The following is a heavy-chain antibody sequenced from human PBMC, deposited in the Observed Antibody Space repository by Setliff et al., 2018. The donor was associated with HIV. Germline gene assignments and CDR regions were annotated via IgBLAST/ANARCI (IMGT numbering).Heavy chain of an antibody. Sequence: SETLSLTCTVTGGSISSGGFYWTWIRQHPGKGLEWIGYIYNTGSTYHSPSLESRVTIAIDASKKQFSLKLSSVTAADTAVYYCARRAVQDGTVTSSNWFDPWGQGTLVTVSS. CDR2: IYNTGST. CDR1: GGSISSGGFY. D-gene: IGHD1-7*01. V-gene: IGHV4-31*03. CDR3: ARRAVQDGTVTSSNWFDP. J-gene: IGHJ5*02.